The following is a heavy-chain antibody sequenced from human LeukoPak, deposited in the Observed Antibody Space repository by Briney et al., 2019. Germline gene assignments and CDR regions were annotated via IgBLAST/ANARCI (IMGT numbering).Heavy chain of an antibody. CDR1: GYTFINYA. D-gene: IGHD4-17*01. CDR2: VSPYNGDT. Sequence: ASVKVSCKASGYTFINYATHWVRQAPGQGLEWMGWVSPYNGDTKYAQNHQCRVTMTTDTSTTTAHMELRSLTSDDTAVYYCAKAWDYGDRGEIDYWGQGTLVTVSS. J-gene: IGHJ4*02. V-gene: IGHV1-18*01. CDR3: AKAWDYGDRGEIDY.